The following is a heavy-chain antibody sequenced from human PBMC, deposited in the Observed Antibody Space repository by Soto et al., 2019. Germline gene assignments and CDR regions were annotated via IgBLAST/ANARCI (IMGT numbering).Heavy chain of an antibody. Sequence: ESLSLTCSMYIGSFSGYYWSGIRQPPGKGLEWIGEISQSGNTNYSPSLKSRVSISIDTSKKQFSLNLASVSAADTAVYYCARAPKVSGSSQTRPDFWGQGTLVTVSS. CDR1: IGSFSGYY. CDR3: ARAPKVSGSSQTRPDF. CDR2: ISQSGNT. D-gene: IGHD6-6*01. V-gene: IGHV4-34*01. J-gene: IGHJ4*02.